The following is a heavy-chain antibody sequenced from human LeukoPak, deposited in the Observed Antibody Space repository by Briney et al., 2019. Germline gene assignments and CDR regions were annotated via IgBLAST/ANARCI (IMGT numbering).Heavy chain of an antibody. CDR3: ARVGRWLQSENWYFDL. Sequence: PSETLSLTCTVSGRSISSGSYYWSWIRQPAGKGLEWIGRIYTSGSTNYNPSLKSRVTISVDTSKNQFSLKLSSVTAADTAVYYCARVGRWLQSENWYFDLWGRGTLVTVSS. J-gene: IGHJ2*01. D-gene: IGHD5-24*01. CDR2: IYTSGST. V-gene: IGHV4-61*02. CDR1: GRSISSGSYY.